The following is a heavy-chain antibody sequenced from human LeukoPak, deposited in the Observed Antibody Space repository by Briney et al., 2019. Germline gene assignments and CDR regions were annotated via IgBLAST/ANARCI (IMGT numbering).Heavy chain of an antibody. CDR3: ARDFYYDTKGAFDI. CDR1: GYTLTELS. J-gene: IGHJ3*02. D-gene: IGHD3-22*01. V-gene: IGHV1-2*02. CDR2: INPNSGGT. Sequence: GASVKVSCKVSGYTLTELSMHWVRQAPGQGLEWMGWINPNSGGTMYAQKFQGRVTMTRDTSISTAYMELNRLRSDDTAVFYCARDFYYDTKGAFDIWGQGTMVTVSS.